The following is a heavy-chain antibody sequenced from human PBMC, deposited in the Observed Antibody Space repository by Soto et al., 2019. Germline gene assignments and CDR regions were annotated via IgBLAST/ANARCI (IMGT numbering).Heavy chain of an antibody. Sequence: PGGSLRLSCAASGFPFSIYSMNWVRRAPGKGLEWVSSISSSSSYIYYADSVKGRFTISRDNAKNSLYLQMNSLRAEDTAVYYCARSPKGYAPNDYWDQGTLVTVSS. CDR2: ISSSSSYI. J-gene: IGHJ4*02. CDR3: ARSPKGYAPNDY. CDR1: GFPFSIYS. V-gene: IGHV3-21*01. D-gene: IGHD2-2*01.